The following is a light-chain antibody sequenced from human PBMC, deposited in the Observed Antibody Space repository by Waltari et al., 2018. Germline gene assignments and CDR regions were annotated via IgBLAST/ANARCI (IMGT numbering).Light chain of an antibody. V-gene: IGKV1-39*01. J-gene: IGKJ5*01. Sequence: DIQMTQSPSSLSASVGDRVTITCRASQSISNYLNWYQHKPGIAPRLLIYLASNLQIGVPPRFSGSGSVPDFTLTISSLQPEDFATYFCQQSYSTPITFGQGTRLEIK. CDR2: LAS. CDR1: QSISNY. CDR3: QQSYSTPIT.